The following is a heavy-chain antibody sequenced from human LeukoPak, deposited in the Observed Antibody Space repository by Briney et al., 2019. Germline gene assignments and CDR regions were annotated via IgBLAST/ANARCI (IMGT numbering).Heavy chain of an antibody. Sequence: SQTLSLTCAISGDSVSSNLATWNWVRQSPSRGLEWLGRTYYRSKWSYHYSLSLKSQITITPDTSKNQFSLHLNSVTPEDTAVYYCARARSALFDSWGQGTLVTVSS. D-gene: IGHD6-19*01. J-gene: IGHJ4*02. CDR2: TYYRSKWSY. CDR3: ARARSALFDS. V-gene: IGHV6-1*01. CDR1: GDSVSSNLAT.